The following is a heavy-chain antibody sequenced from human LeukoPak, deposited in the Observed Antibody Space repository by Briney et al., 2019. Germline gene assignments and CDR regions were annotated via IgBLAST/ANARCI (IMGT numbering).Heavy chain of an antibody. CDR2: ISSNGGST. V-gene: IGHV3-64*01. CDR1: GFTFSSYA. D-gene: IGHD5-24*01. J-gene: IGHJ4*02. CDR3: ARHGGYTPFDY. Sequence: GGSLRLSCAASGFTFSSYAMHWVRQAPGKGLEYVSAISSNGGSTYYANSVKGRFTISRDNSKNTLYLQMNSLRAEDTAVYYCARHGGYTPFDYWGQGTLVTVSS.